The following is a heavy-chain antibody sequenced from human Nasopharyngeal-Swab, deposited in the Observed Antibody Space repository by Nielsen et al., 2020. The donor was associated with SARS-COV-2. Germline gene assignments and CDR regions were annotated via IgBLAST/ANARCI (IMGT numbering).Heavy chain of an antibody. Sequence: CQAPGKGLEWIGYIYHSGSTYYNPSLKSRVTISVGRSKNQFSPKLSSVTAADTAVYYCARATAVAGTDYWGQGTLVTVSS. J-gene: IGHJ4*02. D-gene: IGHD6-19*01. CDR3: ARATAVAGTDY. CDR2: IYHSGST. V-gene: IGHV4-30-2*01.